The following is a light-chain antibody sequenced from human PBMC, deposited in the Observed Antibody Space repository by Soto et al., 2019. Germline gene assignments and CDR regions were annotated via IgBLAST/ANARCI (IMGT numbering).Light chain of an antibody. CDR2: VAS. CDR1: QDIDKN. Sequence: IQLTQSPSSLSASVGDSVTITCRASQDIDKNLNWYQHRPGEAPKLLIYVASYLETGVPARFSGSGSGTDFSFTITSLQPEDSATYYCQQDDSRPTWTFGQGTRLEI. J-gene: IGKJ5*01. V-gene: IGKV1-33*01. CDR3: QQDDSRPTWT.